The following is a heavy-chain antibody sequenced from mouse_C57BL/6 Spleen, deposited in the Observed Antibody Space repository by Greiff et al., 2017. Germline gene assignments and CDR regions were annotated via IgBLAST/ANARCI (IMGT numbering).Heavy chain of an antibody. CDR1: GFTFSDYG. J-gene: IGHJ2*01. CDR2: ISSGSSTI. Sequence: EVQLVESGGGLVKPGGSLKLSCAASGFTFSDYGMHWVRQAPEKGLEWVAYISSGSSTIYYADTVKGRFTISRENAKNTLFLQLTSLRTDETAMDYCARNYYGSSPDYWGKGTTLTVSS. CDR3: ARNYYGSSPDY. V-gene: IGHV5-17*01. D-gene: IGHD1-1*01.